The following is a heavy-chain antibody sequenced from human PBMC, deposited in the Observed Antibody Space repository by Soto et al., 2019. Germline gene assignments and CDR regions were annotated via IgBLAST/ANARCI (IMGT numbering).Heavy chain of an antibody. D-gene: IGHD3-16*01. CDR1: GFTFSSYA. J-gene: IGHJ4*02. CDR2: ISGSGGST. CDR3: ARRASYDYIWGEEGSGYDY. V-gene: IGHV3-23*01. Sequence: HPGGSLRLSCAASGFTFSSYAMSWVRQAPGKGLEWVSAISGSGGSTYYADSVKGRFTISRDNSKNTLYLQMNSLRAEDTAVYYCARRASYDYIWGEEGSGYDYWGQGTLVTVSS.